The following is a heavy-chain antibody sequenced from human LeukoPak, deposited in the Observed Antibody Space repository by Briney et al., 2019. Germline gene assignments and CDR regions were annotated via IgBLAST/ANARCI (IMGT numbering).Heavy chain of an antibody. D-gene: IGHD6-13*01. CDR3: ARHVGRITAADTRWFDP. J-gene: IGHJ5*02. V-gene: IGHV5-51*01. Sequence: GESLKISCKGSGYSFTSQWIGWVRQMPGKGLEWMGFIYPGDSDTRYSPSFQGQVTISVDKSISTAYLQWNSLKASDTAMYYCARHVGRITAADTRWFDPWGQGTLVTVSS. CDR1: GYSFTSQW. CDR2: IYPGDSDT.